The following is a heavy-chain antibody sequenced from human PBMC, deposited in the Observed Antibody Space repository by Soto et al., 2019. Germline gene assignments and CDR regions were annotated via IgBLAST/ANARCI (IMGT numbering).Heavy chain of an antibody. D-gene: IGHD3-22*01. CDR1: GFTFTNYG. CDR3: AREGGRDDSSGYYYPFDY. Sequence: LRLSCAASGFTFTNYGMHWVRQAPGKGLEWVAVISSGGSNQQYVDSVKGRFTISKDNSKNTLFLQMNSLRPEDTAMYYCAREGGRDDSSGYYYPFDYWGQGTLVTVSS. J-gene: IGHJ4*02. CDR2: ISSGGSNQ. V-gene: IGHV3-30*03.